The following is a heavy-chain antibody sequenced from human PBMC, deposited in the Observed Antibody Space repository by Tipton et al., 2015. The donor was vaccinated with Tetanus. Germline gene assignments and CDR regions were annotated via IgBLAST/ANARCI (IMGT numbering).Heavy chain of an antibody. CDR3: ARDGFYYGSGSYYRAF. CDR2: VAYDGNNK. Sequence: RSLRLSCATSGLSFSGYGLHWLRQATGKGLEWVALVAYDGNNKYYADSVKGRFTISRDNSKDTLYLQMNSLRPEDTAVYYCARDGFYYGSGSYYRAFWGQGTLVTVSP. CDR1: GLSFSGYG. D-gene: IGHD3-10*01. J-gene: IGHJ4*02. V-gene: IGHV3-30-3*01.